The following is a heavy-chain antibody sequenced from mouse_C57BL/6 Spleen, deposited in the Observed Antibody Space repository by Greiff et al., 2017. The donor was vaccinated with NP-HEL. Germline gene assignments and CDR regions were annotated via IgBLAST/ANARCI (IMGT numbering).Heavy chain of an antibody. CDR3: ARLDDGFDY. J-gene: IGHJ2*01. CDR1: GFTFSDYY. V-gene: IGHV5-12*01. D-gene: IGHD2-3*01. CDR2: ISNGGGST. Sequence: EVQLVESGGGLVQPGGSLKLSCAASGFTFSDYYMYWVRQTPEKRLEWVAYISNGGGSTYYPDTVKGRFTISRDNAKNTLYLQMSRLKSEDTAMYYCARLDDGFDYWGQGTTLTVSS.